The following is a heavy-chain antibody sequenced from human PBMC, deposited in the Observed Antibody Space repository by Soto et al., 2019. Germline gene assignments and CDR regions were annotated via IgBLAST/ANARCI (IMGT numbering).Heavy chain of an antibody. CDR3: AVGSSGFYYIY. D-gene: IGHD1-26*01. CDR2: IYYSGST. J-gene: IGHJ4*02. Sequence: SETLSLTCTVSGGTSISSSYYWGWIRQPPGKGLEWIGSIYYSGSTYHNPPLKSRVTISKDTSKNQFSLKLSSVTAADTAVFYCAVGSSGFYYIYWGQGIQVTVSS. V-gene: IGHV4-39*01. CDR1: GGTSISSSYY.